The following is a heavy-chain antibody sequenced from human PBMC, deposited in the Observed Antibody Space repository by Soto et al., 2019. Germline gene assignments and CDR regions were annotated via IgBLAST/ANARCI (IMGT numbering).Heavy chain of an antibody. CDR1: GFTFSSYG. CDR2: IWSDGSNK. CDR3: ARGAGIAVAGTDY. D-gene: IGHD6-19*01. V-gene: IGHV3-33*01. Sequence: QVQLVESGGGVVQPGRSLRLSCAASGFTFSSYGMHWVRQAPGKGLEWVAVIWSDGSNKYYADSVKGRFTISRDNSKNTLYLQMNSLRAEDTAVYYCARGAGIAVAGTDYWGQGTLVTVSS. J-gene: IGHJ4*02.